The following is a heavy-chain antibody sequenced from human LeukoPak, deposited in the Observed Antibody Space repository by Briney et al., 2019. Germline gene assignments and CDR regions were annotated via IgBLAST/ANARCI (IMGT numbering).Heavy chain of an antibody. V-gene: IGHV1-2*02. CDR2: INPNSGGT. CDR1: GYTFTGYY. CDR3: ARAGSPTEVTMVRGVYPDPDWYFDL. J-gene: IGHJ2*01. Sequence: ASVKVSCKASGYTFTGYYMHWVRQAPGQGLEWMGWINPNSGGTNYAQKFQGRVTMTRDTSIGTAYMELSRLRSDDTTVYYCARAGSPTEVTMVRGVYPDPDWYFDLWGRGTLVTVSS. D-gene: IGHD3-10*01.